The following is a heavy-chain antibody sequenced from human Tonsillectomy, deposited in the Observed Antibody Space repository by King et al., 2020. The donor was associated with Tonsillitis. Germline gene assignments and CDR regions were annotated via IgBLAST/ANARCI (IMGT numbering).Heavy chain of an antibody. CDR1: SGSFSDYY. D-gene: IGHD2-2*01. Sequence: QVQLQQWGAELLKPSETLSLTCAVYSGSFSDYYWSWIRQPPGKGLEWIGEINHSGSTNYNSSLKSRVLISIDTSREHFSLNLNSVTAADTAVYYCAREGRAEGRTSGAFDIWGQGTMVTVSS. J-gene: IGHJ3*02. V-gene: IGHV4-34*01. CDR2: INHSGST. CDR3: AREGRAEGRTSGAFDI.